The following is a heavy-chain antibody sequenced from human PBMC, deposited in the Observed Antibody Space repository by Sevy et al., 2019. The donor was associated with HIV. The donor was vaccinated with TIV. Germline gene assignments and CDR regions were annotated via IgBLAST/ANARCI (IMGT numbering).Heavy chain of an antibody. CDR1: GFTFSSYA. CDR3: AKYPTPKQLVRAFDI. V-gene: IGHV3-23*01. CDR2: ISGSGGST. D-gene: IGHD6-13*01. J-gene: IGHJ3*02. Sequence: GGSLRLSCAASGFTFSSYAMSWVRQAPGKGLEWVSAISGSGGSTYYADTVKGRFTISRDKSKNTLYLQMNSLIAEDTAVYYCAKYPTPKQLVRAFDIWGQGTMVTVSS.